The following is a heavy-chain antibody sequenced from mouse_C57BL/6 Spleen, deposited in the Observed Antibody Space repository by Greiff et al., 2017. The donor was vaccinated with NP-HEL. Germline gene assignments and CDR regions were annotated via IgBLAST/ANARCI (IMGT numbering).Heavy chain of an antibody. CDR1: GYTFTSYW. D-gene: IGHD2-3*01. J-gene: IGHJ2*01. CDR2: IHHSDSDT. V-gene: IGHV1-74*01. CDR3: AIYDPYFDY. Sequence: QVHVKQPGAELVKPGASVKVSCKASGYTFTSYWMHWVKQRPGQGLEWIARIHHSDSDTNYNQKFKGKTTLTVDKSSSTAYMQLSSLPSKDSAVYYCAIYDPYFDYWGQGTTLTVSS.